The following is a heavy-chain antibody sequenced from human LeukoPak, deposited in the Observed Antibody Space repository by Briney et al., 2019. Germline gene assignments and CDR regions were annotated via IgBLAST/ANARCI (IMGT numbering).Heavy chain of an antibody. Sequence: PWETLSLTCTVSGGSVSSSSYYWGWIRQPPGKGLEWIGSISYSGTNYNNPSLKSRVSISIDTSKNQFSVKLTSVTAADTAMYYCASLGTLRSWGQGTPVTVSS. J-gene: IGHJ5*02. V-gene: IGHV4-39*01. CDR1: GGSVSSSSYY. CDR3: ASLGTLRS. D-gene: IGHD7-27*01. CDR2: ISYSGTN.